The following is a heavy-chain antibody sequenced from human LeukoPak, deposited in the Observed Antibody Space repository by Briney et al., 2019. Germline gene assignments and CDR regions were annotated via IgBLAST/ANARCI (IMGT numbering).Heavy chain of an antibody. Sequence: GMSLRLSCAASGFTFSSYSMNWVRQAPGKGLEWVSSISSSSSYIYYADSVKGRFTISRDNAKNSLYLQMNSLRAEDTAVYYCARDFYDSSGYQPHFDLWGRGTLVTVSS. V-gene: IGHV3-21*01. D-gene: IGHD3-22*01. CDR3: ARDFYDSSGYQPHFDL. J-gene: IGHJ2*01. CDR1: GFTFSSYS. CDR2: ISSSSSYI.